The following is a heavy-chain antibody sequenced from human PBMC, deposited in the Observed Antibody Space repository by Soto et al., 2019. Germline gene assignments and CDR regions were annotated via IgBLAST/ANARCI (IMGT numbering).Heavy chain of an antibody. CDR1: GGSISSGGSS. J-gene: IGHJ5*02. CDR2: IYHTGIT. D-gene: IGHD2-8*02. Sequence: SETLSLTCAVSGGSISSGGSSWSWIRQPPGKGLEWIGYIYHTGITNYNPSLKSRVKISVDKSNNQFSLMLHSVTAADTAVYYCATLPPRIVVVVTPIPTWGQGTLVTVSS. CDR3: ATLPPRIVVVVTPIPT. V-gene: IGHV4-61*05.